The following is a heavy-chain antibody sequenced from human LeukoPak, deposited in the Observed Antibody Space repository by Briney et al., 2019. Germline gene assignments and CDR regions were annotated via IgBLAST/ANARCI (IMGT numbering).Heavy chain of an antibody. D-gene: IGHD3-22*01. V-gene: IGHV4-61*08. CDR2: IYYSGST. J-gene: IGHJ4*02. Sequence: PSETLSLTCTVSGGSISSGDYYWSWIRQPPGKGREWIGYIYYSGSTNYNPSLKSRVTMSVDTSKNQFSLKLSSVTAADTAVYYCARDYPERYYYDSSGYYPSFPHYFDYWGQGTLVTVSS. CDR1: GGSISSGDYY. CDR3: ARDYPERYYYDSSGYYPSFPHYFDY.